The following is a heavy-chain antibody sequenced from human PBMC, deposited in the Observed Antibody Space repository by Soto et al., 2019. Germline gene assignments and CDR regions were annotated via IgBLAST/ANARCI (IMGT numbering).Heavy chain of an antibody. CDR2: ISAYNGNT. D-gene: IGHD3-3*01. V-gene: IGHV1-18*04. Sequence: ASVKVSCKASGYTFTSYGISWVQQAPRQGLEWMGWISAYNGNTNYAQKLQGRVTMTTDTSKSTAYMELRSLRSDDTAVYSCARDYDFWSGYPLGIDYWGQGTLVTVSS. J-gene: IGHJ4*02. CDR1: GYTFTSYG. CDR3: ARDYDFWSGYPLGIDY.